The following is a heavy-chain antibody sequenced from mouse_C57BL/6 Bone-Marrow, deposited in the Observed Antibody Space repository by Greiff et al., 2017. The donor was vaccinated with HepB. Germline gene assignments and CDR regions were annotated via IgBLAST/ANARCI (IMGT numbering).Heavy chain of an antibody. CDR3: TRPHTLREYFDY. CDR1: GYTFTDYE. CDR2: IDPVTGGT. Sequence: VQLQQSGAELVKPGASVTLSCKASGYTFTDYEMHWVKQTPVHGLEWIGAIDPVTGGTAYNQKFKGKAILTADKSSSTAYMELRSLTSEDSAVYDCTRPHTLREYFDYWGQGTTLTVSS. J-gene: IGHJ2*01. D-gene: IGHD1-1*01. V-gene: IGHV1-15*01.